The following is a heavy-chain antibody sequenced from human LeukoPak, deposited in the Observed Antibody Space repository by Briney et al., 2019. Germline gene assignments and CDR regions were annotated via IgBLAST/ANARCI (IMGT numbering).Heavy chain of an antibody. D-gene: IGHD3-9*01. Sequence: ASVKVSCKAFGYTFTSNYMHWVRQAPGQGPEWMGVISPSGGSTTYAQKFQGRVTLTRDMSTSTDYLELSSLRSEDTAVYYCARYDILTGYSSGGMDVWGKGTTVTISS. CDR1: GYTFTSNY. CDR2: ISPSGGST. J-gene: IGHJ6*04. CDR3: ARYDILTGYSSGGMDV. V-gene: IGHV1-46*01.